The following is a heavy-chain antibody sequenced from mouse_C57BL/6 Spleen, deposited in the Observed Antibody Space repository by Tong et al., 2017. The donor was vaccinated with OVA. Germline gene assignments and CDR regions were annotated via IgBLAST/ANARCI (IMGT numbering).Heavy chain of an antibody. J-gene: IGHJ3*01. CDR1: GFTFSDYG. D-gene: IGHD2-1*01. CDR3: ARTYGNYNWFAY. Sequence: EVQLQESGGGLVKPGGSLKLSCAASGFTFSDYGMHWVRQAPEKGLEWVAYISSGSSTIYYADTVKGRFTISRDNAKNTLFLQMTSLRSEDTAMYYCARTYGNYNWFAYWGQGTLVTVSA. V-gene: IGHV5-17*01. CDR2: ISSGSSTI.